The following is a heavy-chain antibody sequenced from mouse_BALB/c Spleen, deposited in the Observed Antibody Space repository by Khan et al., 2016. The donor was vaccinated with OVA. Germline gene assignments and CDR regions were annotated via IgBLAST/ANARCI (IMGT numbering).Heavy chain of an antibody. Sequence: QVQLQESGAELVRPGVSVKISCKGSGYNFTDFVMHWMKQSHAKSLEWIGVISTYYGDTTHNQKFKGKATMTVDKSSSTTYLELARLTSEDSAIYYCVRGRDEYQFAYWGQGTLVTVSS. CDR1: GYNFTDFV. D-gene: IGHD3-3*01. CDR2: ISTYYGDT. J-gene: IGHJ3*01. CDR3: VRGRDEYQFAY. V-gene: IGHV1S137*01.